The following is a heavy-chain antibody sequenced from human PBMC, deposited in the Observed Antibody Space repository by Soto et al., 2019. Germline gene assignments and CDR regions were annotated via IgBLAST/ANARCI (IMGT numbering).Heavy chain of an antibody. CDR2: INHSGST. CDR1: GGSFSGYY. Sequence: SETLSLTCAVYGGSFSGYYWSWIRQPPGKGLEWIGEINHSGSTNYNPSLKSRVTISVDTSKNQFSLKLSSVTAADTAVYYCARGGTIAAAGTSSGVTPPGYYFDYWGQGTLVTVSS. D-gene: IGHD6-13*01. V-gene: IGHV4-34*01. CDR3: ARGGTIAAAGTSSGVTPPGYYFDY. J-gene: IGHJ4*02.